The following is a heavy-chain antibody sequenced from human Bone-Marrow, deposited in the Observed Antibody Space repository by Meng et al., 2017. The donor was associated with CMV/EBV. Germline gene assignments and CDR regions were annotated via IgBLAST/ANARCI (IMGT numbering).Heavy chain of an antibody. CDR3: ARDRAGGGSYLDY. CDR2: INYSGST. Sequence: SETLSLTCAVYGGSFSGYYWTWIRQPPGKGLEWIGEINYSGSTNYNPSLKSRVTISVDTSKNQFSLKLSSVTAADTAVYYCARDRAGGGSYLDYWGPGTLDTVSS. J-gene: IGHJ4*02. D-gene: IGHD1-26*01. CDR1: GGSFSGYY. V-gene: IGHV4-34*01.